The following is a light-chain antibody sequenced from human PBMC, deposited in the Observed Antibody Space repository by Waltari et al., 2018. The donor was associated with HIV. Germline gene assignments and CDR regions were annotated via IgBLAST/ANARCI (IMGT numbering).Light chain of an antibody. V-gene: IGLV1-44*01. CDR2: ATN. CDR1: SSNIGANI. J-gene: IGLJ1*01. CDR3: ATWDNGLNGRHV. Sequence: QSVLTQPPSASGTPGQRVTISCSGGSSNIGANIVNWYQLLPGRAPRLLIYATNQRPSWVPDRFSGSKSGTSASLAISGLQSEDEGDYYCATWDNGLNGRHVFGTGTQVTV.